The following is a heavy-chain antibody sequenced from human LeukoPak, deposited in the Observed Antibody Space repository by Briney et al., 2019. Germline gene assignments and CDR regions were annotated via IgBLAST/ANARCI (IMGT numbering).Heavy chain of an antibody. J-gene: IGHJ6*03. V-gene: IGHV4-34*01. CDR3: ARLYWRYMDV. Sequence: PSETLSLTCAVYGGSFSGYYWSWIRQPPGKGLEWIGEINQSGSTNYNPSLKSRVTISVDTSKNQFSLKLSSVTAADTAVFYCARLYWRYMDVWGKGTTVTVSS. CDR2: INQSGST. CDR1: GGSFSGYY. D-gene: IGHD1-1*01.